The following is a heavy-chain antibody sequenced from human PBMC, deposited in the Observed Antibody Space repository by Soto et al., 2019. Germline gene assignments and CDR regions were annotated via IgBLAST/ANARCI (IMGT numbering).Heavy chain of an antibody. CDR3: ARGQIWFDP. CDR1: GYTFTSYS. J-gene: IGHJ5*02. V-gene: IGHV1-3*05. CDR2: INAGTGNT. Sequence: QVQLVQSGAEEKKPGASVKVSCTTLGYTFTSYSWVRQAPGQRLEWMGWINAGTGNTKYSQKFQGRVTITRDTSASTIYMVLSSLTSEDTAVYYCARGQIWFDPWGQGTLVTVSS.